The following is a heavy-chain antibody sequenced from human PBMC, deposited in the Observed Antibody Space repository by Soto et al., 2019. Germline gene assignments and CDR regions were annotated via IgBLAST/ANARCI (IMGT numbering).Heavy chain of an antibody. V-gene: IGHV3-49*03. J-gene: IGHJ5*02. D-gene: IGHD3-3*01. CDR1: GFTFGDYA. CDR2: IRSKAYGGTT. CDR3: TQFTIVLPFDP. Sequence: PGGSLRLSCTASGFTFGDYAMSWFRQAPGKGLEWVGFIRSKAYGGTTEYAASVKGRFTISRDDSKSIAYLQMNSLKTEDTAVYYCTQFTIVLPFDPWGQGTLVTVSS.